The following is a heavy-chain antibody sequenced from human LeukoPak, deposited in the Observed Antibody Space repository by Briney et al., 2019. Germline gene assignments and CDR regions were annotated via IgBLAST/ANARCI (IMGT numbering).Heavy chain of an antibody. Sequence: PGGSLRLSCAASGFTFSSYWMSWVRQAPGKGLEWVANIKQDGSGKYYVDSVKGRFTISRDNAKNSLYLQMNSLRAEDTVVYYCARDIAVAGNFGFDYWGQGTLVTVSS. CDR3: ARDIAVAGNFGFDY. J-gene: IGHJ4*02. D-gene: IGHD6-19*01. CDR2: IKQDGSGK. V-gene: IGHV3-7*01. CDR1: GFTFSSYW.